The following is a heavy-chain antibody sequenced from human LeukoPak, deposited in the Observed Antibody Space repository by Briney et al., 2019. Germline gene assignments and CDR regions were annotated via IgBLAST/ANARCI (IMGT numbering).Heavy chain of an antibody. CDR1: GGSISSSSYY. Sequence: SETLSLTCTVSGGSISSSSYYWGWIRQPPGKGLEWIGSIYYSGSTYYNPSLKSRVTISVDTSKNQFSLKLSSVTAADTAVYYCARHELVETAHAFDIWGQGTMVTVSS. CDR2: IYYSGST. J-gene: IGHJ3*02. CDR3: ARHELVETAHAFDI. D-gene: IGHD5-18*01. V-gene: IGHV4-39*01.